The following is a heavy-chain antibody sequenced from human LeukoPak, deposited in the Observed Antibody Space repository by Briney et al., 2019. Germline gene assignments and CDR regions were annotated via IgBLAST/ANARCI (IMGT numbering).Heavy chain of an antibody. V-gene: IGHV4-59*01. CDR1: GGSLSGYY. J-gene: IGHJ3*02. CDR2: IYYSGTT. CDR3: ARKKRADPGFDI. Sequence: PSESLSLTCTVSGGSLSGYYWSWIRQPPGKGLEWIGYIYYSGTTNYNPSLKSRLTISVDTSKNQFSLKLTSVAAADTAVYYCARKKRADPGFDIWGQGTMVTVPS.